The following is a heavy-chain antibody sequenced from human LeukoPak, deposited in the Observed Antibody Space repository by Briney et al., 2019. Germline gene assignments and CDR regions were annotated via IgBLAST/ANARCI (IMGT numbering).Heavy chain of an antibody. CDR1: GGSISSYY. D-gene: IGHD6-13*01. Sequence: SETLSLTCTVSGGSISSYYWSWIRQPAVKGLEWIGRIYTSGSTNYNPSLKSRVTMSVDTSKNQFSLKLSSVTAADTAVYYCARDVSSSWYSYYYYYGMDVWGQGTTVTVSS. V-gene: IGHV4-4*07. J-gene: IGHJ6*02. CDR2: IYTSGST. CDR3: ARDVSSSWYSYYYYYGMDV.